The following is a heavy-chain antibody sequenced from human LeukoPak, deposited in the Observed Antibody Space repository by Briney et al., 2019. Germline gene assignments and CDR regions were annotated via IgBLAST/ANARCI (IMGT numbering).Heavy chain of an antibody. D-gene: IGHD4-17*01. CDR1: GFTFDDYA. CDR2: ISWNSGSI. CDR3: AKDTTARENLGFDY. V-gene: IGHV3-9*01. J-gene: IGHJ4*02. Sequence: PGGSLRLSCAASGFTFDDYAMHWVRQAPGKGLEWVSGISWNSGSIGYADSVKGRFTISRDNAKNSLYLQMNSLRAEDTALYYCAKDTTARENLGFDYWGQGTLVTVSS.